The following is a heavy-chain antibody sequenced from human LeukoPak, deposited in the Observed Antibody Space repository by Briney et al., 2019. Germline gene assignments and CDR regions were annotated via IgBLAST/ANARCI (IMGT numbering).Heavy chain of an antibody. CDR2: ISRTSSYI. CDR3: ARELMGLTMIVVVNPIDY. V-gene: IGHV3-21*01. Sequence: GGSLRLSCAASGFTFSSYSMNWVRQAPGKGLEWVSSISRTSSYIYYADSVKGRFTISRDNAKNSLFLQMNSLRAEDTAVYYCARELMGLTMIVVVNPIDYWGQGTLVTVSS. J-gene: IGHJ4*02. D-gene: IGHD3-22*01. CDR1: GFTFSSYS.